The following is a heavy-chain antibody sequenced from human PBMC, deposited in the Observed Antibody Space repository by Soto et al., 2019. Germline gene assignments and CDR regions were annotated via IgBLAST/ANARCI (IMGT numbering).Heavy chain of an antibody. J-gene: IGHJ4*02. CDR3: ARATGTLRSRNCDY. V-gene: IGHV4-31*03. D-gene: IGHD1-1*01. CDR2: IYYSGST. Sequence: TLSLTCTVSGGSISSGGYYWSWIRQHPGKGLEWIGYIYYSGSTYYNPSLKSRVTISVDTSKNQFSLGLSSVTAADTAVYYCARATGTLRSRNCDYWGQGSLVTVSS. CDR1: GGSISSGGYY.